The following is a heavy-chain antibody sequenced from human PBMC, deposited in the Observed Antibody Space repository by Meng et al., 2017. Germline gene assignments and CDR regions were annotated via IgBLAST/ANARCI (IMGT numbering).Heavy chain of an antibody. CDR1: GYTFTSYA. CDR2: INTNTGNP. Sequence: QVDLVEYGAEVKKPGTSVKVSCKASGYTFTSYARNWVRQAPGQGLEWMGWINTNTGNPTYAQGFTGRFVFSLDTSVSTAYLQISSLKAEDTAVYYCARRYYYDSSGYYFYVFGYWGQGTLVTVFS. CDR3: ARRYYYDSSGYYFYVFGY. V-gene: IGHV7-4-1*02. J-gene: IGHJ4*02. D-gene: IGHD3-22*01.